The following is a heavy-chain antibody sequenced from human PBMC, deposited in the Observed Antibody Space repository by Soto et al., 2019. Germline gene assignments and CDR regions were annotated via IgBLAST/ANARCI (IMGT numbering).Heavy chain of an antibody. D-gene: IGHD3-22*01. Sequence: ASVKVSCKASGYALTSYYMHWVRQAPGQGLEWMGIINPSGGSTSYAQKFQGRVTMTRDTSTSTVYMELSSLRSEDTAVYYCARDLVDAPYYYDSRAAPDIWGQGTMVTVSS. CDR3: ARDLVDAPYYYDSRAAPDI. J-gene: IGHJ3*02. CDR1: GYALTSYY. CDR2: INPSGGST. V-gene: IGHV1-46*03.